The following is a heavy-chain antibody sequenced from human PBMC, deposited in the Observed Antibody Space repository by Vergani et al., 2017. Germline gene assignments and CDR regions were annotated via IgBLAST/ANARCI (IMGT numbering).Heavy chain of an antibody. CDR2: IKQDGSEK. V-gene: IGHV3-7*01. J-gene: IGHJ3*01. D-gene: IGHD1-1*01. CDR3: AGPCATCDDDAIDF. Sequence: EVQLVESGGGLVQPGGSLRLSCAASGFMFSNYWMNWVRQAPGKGLEWVANIKQDGSEKYYVDSVRGRFTISRDNAKNSLYLQMNSLRAEDTAVYNCAGPCATCDDDAIDFWGQATMVTVSS. CDR1: GFMFSNYW.